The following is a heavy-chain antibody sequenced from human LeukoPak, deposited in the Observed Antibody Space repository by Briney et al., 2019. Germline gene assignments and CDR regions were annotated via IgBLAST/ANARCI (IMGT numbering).Heavy chain of an antibody. CDR1: GDSVSSGGYY. CDR2: AYHSGIS. CDR3: ARVYGSGAPVRDFDY. Sequence: SQTLSLTCSVSGDSVSSGGYYWSWVRQHPGKGLEWIGYAYHSGISYYNASLERRVTISIDTSKNQFSLNLTSVTAADTAVYYCARVYGSGAPVRDFDYWGQGTLVTVSS. V-gene: IGHV4-31*03. J-gene: IGHJ4*02. D-gene: IGHD3-10*01.